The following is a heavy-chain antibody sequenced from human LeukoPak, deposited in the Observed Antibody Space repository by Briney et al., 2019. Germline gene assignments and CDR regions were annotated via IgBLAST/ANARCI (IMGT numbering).Heavy chain of an antibody. CDR3: TRQKWEQQGRDYYFNGLDV. CDR2: IYLYGTT. V-gene: IGHV4-4*02. Sequence: SETLSLTCSVSIGSISSSKWWSWVRQSPVKGLEWIGEIYLYGTTNYSPSFTSRVTMSVGRSRNQFSLKLTSVTAADTAVYYCTRQKWEQQGRDYYFNGLDVWGQGPRSSSP. D-gene: IGHD1/OR15-1a*01. CDR1: IGSISSSKW. J-gene: IGHJ6*02.